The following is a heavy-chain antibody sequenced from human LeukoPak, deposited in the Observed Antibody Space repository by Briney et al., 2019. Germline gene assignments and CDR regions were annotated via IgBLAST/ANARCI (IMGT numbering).Heavy chain of an antibody. Sequence: PSGTLSLTCAVSGGSISSSNWWSWVRQAPGKGLEWVSYISSSGSTIYYADSVKGRFTISRDNAKNSLYLQMNSLRAEDTAVYYCATDPEYYYDSSGWGQGTLVTVSS. J-gene: IGHJ4*02. V-gene: IGHV3-48*03. CDR2: ISSSGSTI. CDR3: ATDPEYYYDSSG. D-gene: IGHD3-22*01. CDR1: GGSISSSN.